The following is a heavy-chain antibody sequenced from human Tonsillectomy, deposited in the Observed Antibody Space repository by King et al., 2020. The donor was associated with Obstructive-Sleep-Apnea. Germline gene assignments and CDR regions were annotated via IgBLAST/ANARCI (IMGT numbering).Heavy chain of an antibody. Sequence: VQLQESGPGLVKPSQTLSLTCTVSGGSISSGGYYWSWIRQHPGKGLEWIGYIYYSGGTYYNPSLKSRVTISVDTSKNQFSLKLSSVTAAGTAVYYCARKGVRSPGAFDIWGQGTMVTVSS. V-gene: IGHV4-31*03. CDR1: GGSISSGGYY. D-gene: IGHD2-8*01. CDR3: ARKGVRSPGAFDI. J-gene: IGHJ3*02. CDR2: IYYSGGT.